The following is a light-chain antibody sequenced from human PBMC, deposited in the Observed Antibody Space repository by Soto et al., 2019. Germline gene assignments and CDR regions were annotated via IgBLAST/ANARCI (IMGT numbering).Light chain of an antibody. CDR3: TSYTNTITLLV. CDR2: EVS. CDR1: SSDVGGYNY. V-gene: IGLV2-14*01. J-gene: IGLJ2*01. Sequence: QSVLTQPASVSGSPGQSITISCTGTSSDVGGYNYVSWYQQYPGKVPKVIIYEVSNRPSGVSNRFSGSKSGNTASLTISGLQAEDEADYYCTSYTNTITLLVFGGGTKLTVL.